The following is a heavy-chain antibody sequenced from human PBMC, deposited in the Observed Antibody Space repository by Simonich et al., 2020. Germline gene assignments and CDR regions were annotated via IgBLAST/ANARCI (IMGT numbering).Heavy chain of an antibody. Sequence: QVQLVQSGAEVKKPGASVKVSCKASGYTFTGYYMHWVRQAPGQGLEGMGWINPNSGGQNYAQKVQGRVTMTRDTAISTAYMELSRLRSDDTAVYYCARNGLVGILKAFDIWGQGTMVTVSS. CDR1: GYTFTGYY. J-gene: IGHJ3*02. V-gene: IGHV1-2*02. CDR3: ARNGLVGILKAFDI. D-gene: IGHD2-21*01. CDR2: INPNSGGQ.